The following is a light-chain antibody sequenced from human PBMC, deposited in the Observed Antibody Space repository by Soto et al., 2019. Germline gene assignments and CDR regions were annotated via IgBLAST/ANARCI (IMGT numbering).Light chain of an antibody. CDR3: CSYAGSNTFDV. V-gene: IGLV2-11*01. CDR2: DVY. Sequence: QSVLTQPRSVSGSPGQSVTISCTGTSSNVGGYNYVSWYQHHPGKAPKLVIYDVYNRPSGVPDRFSGSKSDNTASLTISGLQAEDEADYYCCSYAGSNTFDVFXTGTKGTVL. CDR1: SSNVGGYNY. J-gene: IGLJ1*01.